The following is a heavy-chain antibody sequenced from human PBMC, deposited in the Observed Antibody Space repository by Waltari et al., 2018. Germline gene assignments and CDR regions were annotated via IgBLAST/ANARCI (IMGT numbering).Heavy chain of an antibody. V-gene: IGHV7-4-1*02. CDR2: INANTGNP. D-gene: IGHD1-26*01. J-gene: IGHJ3*02. CDR3: ARVSTPSGSYYLGGAFDI. CDR1: GYTFTRYA. Sequence: QVQLVQSGSELKKPGASVKVSCKASGYTFTRYAMNWVRQAAGQGLEWMGWINANTGNPTYAQCFTGRFVFSLDTSVSTAYLQISSLKAEDTAVYDCARVSTPSGSYYLGGAFDIWGQGTMVTVSS.